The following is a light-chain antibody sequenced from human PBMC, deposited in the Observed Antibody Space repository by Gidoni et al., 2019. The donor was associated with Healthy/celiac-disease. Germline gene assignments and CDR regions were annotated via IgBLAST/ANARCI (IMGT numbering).Light chain of an antibody. CDR2: AAS. CDR3: QQLNSYPWT. V-gene: IGKV1-9*01. J-gene: IGKJ1*01. CDR1: QGISSY. Sequence: DIQLTQSPSFLSASVGDRVTITCRASQGISSYLAWYQQKPGKAPKHLIYAASTLQSGVPSRFSGSGSGTEFTLTISSLQPEDFATYYCQQLNSYPWTFXQXTKVEIK.